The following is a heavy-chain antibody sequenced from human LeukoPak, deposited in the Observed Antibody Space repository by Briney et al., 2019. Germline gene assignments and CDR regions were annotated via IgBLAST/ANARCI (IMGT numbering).Heavy chain of an antibody. Sequence: ASMKVSCTASGYTFTSYYMHWVRQAPGQGLEWMGIINPSGGTTSYAQKFQGRVTMTRDTSTSTIYMELSSLRSEDTAVYYCARSLTGYYDSSGFWGQGTLVTVSS. V-gene: IGHV1-46*01. D-gene: IGHD3-22*01. J-gene: IGHJ4*02. CDR1: GYTFTSYY. CDR3: ARSLTGYYDSSGF. CDR2: INPSGGTT.